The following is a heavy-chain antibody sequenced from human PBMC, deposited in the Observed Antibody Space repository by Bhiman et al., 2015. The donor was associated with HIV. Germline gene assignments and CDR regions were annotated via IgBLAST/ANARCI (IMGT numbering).Heavy chain of an antibody. D-gene: IGHD3-9*01. J-gene: IGHJ3*02. CDR3: TRSNGRLAAFDI. CDR1: GFTFSSYW. V-gene: IGHV3-74*01. CDR2: ISSDGSNT. Sequence: EVQLVESGGGLVQPGGSLRLSCAASGFTFSSYWMHWVRQAPGKGLVWVSRISSDGSNTNYADSVKGRFTISRDNAKNTLYLQMNSLRAEDTAVYYCTRSNGRLAAFDIWGQGTMVTVSS.